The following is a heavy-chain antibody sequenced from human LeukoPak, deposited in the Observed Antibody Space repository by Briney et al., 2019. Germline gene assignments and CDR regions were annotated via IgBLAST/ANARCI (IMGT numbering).Heavy chain of an antibody. CDR2: IRYDGSNK. Sequence: PGGSLRLSCAASGFTFSSYGMHWVRQAPGKGLEWVAFIRYDGSNKYYADSAKGRFTISRDRSKNTLNLQMNSLRAEDTAVYYCAMDPGSGVRGWFDPWGQGTLVTVSS. D-gene: IGHD3-10*01. CDR3: AMDPGSGVRGWFDP. J-gene: IGHJ5*02. V-gene: IGHV3-30*02. CDR1: GFTFSSYG.